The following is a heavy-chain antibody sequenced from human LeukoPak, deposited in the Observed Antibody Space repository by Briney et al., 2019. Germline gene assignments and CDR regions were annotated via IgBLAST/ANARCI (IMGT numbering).Heavy chain of an antibody. CDR3: ARHPSPSDTEFDY. Sequence: PSETLSLTCTVSGGSISSYYWGWIRQPPGKGLEWIGSIYYSGSTYYNPSLKSRVTLSVDTSKNQFSLKLSSVTAADTAVYYCARHPSPSDTEFDYWGQGTLVTVSS. CDR1: GGSISSYY. V-gene: IGHV4-39*01. J-gene: IGHJ4*02. D-gene: IGHD5-18*01. CDR2: IYYSGST.